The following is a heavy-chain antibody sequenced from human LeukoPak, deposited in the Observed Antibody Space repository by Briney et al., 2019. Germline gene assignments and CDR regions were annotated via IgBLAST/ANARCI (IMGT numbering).Heavy chain of an antibody. V-gene: IGHV1-69*02. CDR3: ARGTSISSGDWFDP. D-gene: IGHD6-6*01. Sequence: SVKVSCKASGGTFSSYTISWVRQAPGQGLEWMGRIIPILGIANYAQKFQGRVTITADKSTSTAYMELSSLRSEDTAVYYCARGTSISSGDWFDPWGQGTLVTVSS. CDR1: GGTFSSYT. CDR2: IIPILGIA. J-gene: IGHJ5*02.